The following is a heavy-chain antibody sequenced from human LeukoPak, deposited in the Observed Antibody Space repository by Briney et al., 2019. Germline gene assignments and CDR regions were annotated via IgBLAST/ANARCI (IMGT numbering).Heavy chain of an antibody. CDR1: GFTFDDYA. CDR3: AKESSSWYYFDY. J-gene: IGHJ4*02. V-gene: IGHV3-9*01. D-gene: IGHD6-13*01. CDR2: ISWNSGSI. Sequence: DRSLRLSCAASGFTFDDYAMHWVRQAPGKGLEWVSGISWNSGSIGYADSVRGRFTISRDNAKNSLYLQMNSLRAEDTALYYCAKESSSWYYFDYWGQGTLVTVSS.